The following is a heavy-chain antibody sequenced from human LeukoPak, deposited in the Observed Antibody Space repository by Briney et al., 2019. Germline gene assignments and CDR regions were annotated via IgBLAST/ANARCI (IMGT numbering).Heavy chain of an antibody. CDR1: GGSISSGSYY. Sequence: SETLSLTCTVSGGSISSGSYYWSWIRQPAGKGLEGIGRIYSSGSTNYNPSLRSRVTISVDTSKNQFPLKLRSVTAAATAVYYCARPHYYYYSMDVWGKGTTVTVSS. V-gene: IGHV4-61*02. J-gene: IGHJ6*03. CDR2: IYSSGST. CDR3: ARPHYYYYSMDV.